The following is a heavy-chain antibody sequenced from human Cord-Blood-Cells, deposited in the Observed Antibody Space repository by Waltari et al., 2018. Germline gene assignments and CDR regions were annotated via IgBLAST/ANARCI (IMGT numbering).Heavy chain of an antibody. CDR2: ISSSSYI. V-gene: IGHV3-21*01. D-gene: IGHD6-13*01. CDR3: ARADSSSWYFDY. CDR1: GFTFSSYS. Sequence: EVQLVESGGGLVKPGGSLRLSCAASGFTFSSYSMNWVRQAPGKGLEWVSSISSSSYIYYADSVKGRFTISRDNAKNSLYLQMNSLRAEDTAVYYCARADSSSWYFDYWGQGTLVTVSS. J-gene: IGHJ4*02.